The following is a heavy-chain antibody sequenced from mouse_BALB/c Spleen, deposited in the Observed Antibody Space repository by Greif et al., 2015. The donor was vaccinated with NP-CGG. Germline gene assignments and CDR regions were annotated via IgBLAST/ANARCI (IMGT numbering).Heavy chain of an antibody. CDR1: GFTFSSFG. D-gene: IGHD3-1*01. CDR3: ARSGGHYFDY. CDR2: ISSGSSTI. Sequence: DVHLVESGGGLVQPGGSRKLSCAASGFTFSSFGMHWVRQAPEKGLEWVAYISSGSSTIYYADTVKGRFTISRDNPKNPLFLQMTSLRSEDTAMYYCARSGGHYFDYWGQGTTLTVSS. J-gene: IGHJ2*01. V-gene: IGHV5-17*02.